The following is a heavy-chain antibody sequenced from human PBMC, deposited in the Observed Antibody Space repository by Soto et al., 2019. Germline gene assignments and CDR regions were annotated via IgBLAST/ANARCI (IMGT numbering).Heavy chain of an antibody. J-gene: IGHJ5*02. D-gene: IGHD6-13*01. V-gene: IGHV1-46*03. Sequence: QVQLVQSGAEVKKPGASVKVSCKASGYTFTSYYMHWVRQAPGQGLEWMGIINPSGGSTSYAQKFQGRVTMTRDTSTSTVYMELSSLRSEDTAVYYCARAEPGIAAAGTGWFDPWGQGTLVTVSS. CDR3: ARAEPGIAAAGTGWFDP. CDR2: INPSGGST. CDR1: GYTFTSYY.